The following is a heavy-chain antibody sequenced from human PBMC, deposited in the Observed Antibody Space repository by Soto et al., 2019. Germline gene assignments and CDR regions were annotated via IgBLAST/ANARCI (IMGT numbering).Heavy chain of an antibody. Sequence: ASVKVSCKASGSTFINYGISWVRQAPGQGLEWMGWISAYNGNTNYAQNLQGRLTMTTDTSTSTAYMELRSLRSDDTAVYYCAGDFPGPLMDSWGQGTLVTVSS. J-gene: IGHJ4*02. CDR3: AGDFPGPLMDS. V-gene: IGHV1-18*01. CDR2: ISAYNGNT. CDR1: GSTFINYG.